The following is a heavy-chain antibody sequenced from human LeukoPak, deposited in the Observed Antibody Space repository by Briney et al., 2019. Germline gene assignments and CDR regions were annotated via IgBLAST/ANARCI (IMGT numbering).Heavy chain of an antibody. J-gene: IGHJ3*02. CDR1: GFTFSSYA. CDR3: ARDANFGYDAFDI. V-gene: IGHV3-30-3*01. CDR2: ISYDGSNK. D-gene: IGHD3-10*01. Sequence: PGRSLRLSCAASGFTFSSYAMHWVRQAPGKGLEGVAVISYDGSNKYYADSVRGRITISRDSSKNTLYLQVSSLRAEDTAVYYCARDANFGYDAFDIWGQGTMVTVSS.